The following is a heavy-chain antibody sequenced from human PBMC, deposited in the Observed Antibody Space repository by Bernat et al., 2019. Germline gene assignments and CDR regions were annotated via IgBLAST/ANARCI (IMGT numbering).Heavy chain of an antibody. Sequence: QVQLQESGPGLVKPSQTLSLTCPVSGDSISSTGYYWTWIRQHPEKGLEWIGYIYYSGNTYYKPSLKSRVTMSVDTFKNQFSLKLTSVTAADTAVYYCAREVSIFGVVEYWGRGTLVTVSS. V-gene: IGHV4-31*03. CDR2: IYYSGNT. CDR3: AREVSIFGVVEY. CDR1: GDSISSTGYY. D-gene: IGHD3-3*01. J-gene: IGHJ4*02.